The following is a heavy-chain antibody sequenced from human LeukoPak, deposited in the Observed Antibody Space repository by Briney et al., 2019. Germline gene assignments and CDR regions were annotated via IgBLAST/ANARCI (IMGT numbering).Heavy chain of an antibody. CDR2: ISSSSSYI. J-gene: IGHJ6*02. Sequence: GGSLRLSCAASGFTFSSYAMSWVRQAPGKGLEWVSSISSSSSYIYYADSVKGRFTISRDNAKNSLYLQMNSLRAEDTAVYYCARGYCSSTSCYGTPYYYYGMDVWGQGTTVTVSS. V-gene: IGHV3-21*01. CDR3: ARGYCSSTSCYGTPYYYYGMDV. CDR1: GFTFSSYA. D-gene: IGHD2-2*01.